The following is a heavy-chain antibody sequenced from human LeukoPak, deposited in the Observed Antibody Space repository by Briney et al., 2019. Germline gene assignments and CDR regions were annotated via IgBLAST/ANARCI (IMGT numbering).Heavy chain of an antibody. V-gene: IGHV1-18*01. Sequence: GASVKVSCKASGYTFTSYGISWVRQAPGQGLEWMGWISAYNGNTNYAQKLQGRVTMTTDTSTSTAYMELRSLRSDDTAVYYCARDLDGDHHPFYFDYWGQGTLVTVSS. D-gene: IGHD4-17*01. CDR1: GYTFTSYG. CDR3: ARDLDGDHHPFYFDY. CDR2: ISAYNGNT. J-gene: IGHJ4*02.